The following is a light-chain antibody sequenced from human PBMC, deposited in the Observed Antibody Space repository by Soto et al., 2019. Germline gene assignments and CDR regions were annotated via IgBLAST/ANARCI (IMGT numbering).Light chain of an antibody. CDR1: QSVGYD. Sequence: EIVMTQSPGTLSVSPGERATLSCRASQSVGYDIAWYQQRPGQAPRLLIYGASTRATGIPARFSGSGSGTEFTLTISSLQPEDFAVYYCHQYNNWPPMYTFGQGTKLQIQ. J-gene: IGKJ2*01. CDR2: GAS. CDR3: HQYNNWPPMYT. V-gene: IGKV3-15*01.